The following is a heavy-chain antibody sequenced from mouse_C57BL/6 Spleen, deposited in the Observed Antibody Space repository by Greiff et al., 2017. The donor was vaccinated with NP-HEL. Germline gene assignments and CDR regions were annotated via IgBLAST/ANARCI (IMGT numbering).Heavy chain of an antibody. D-gene: IGHD1-1*01. CDR1: GYTFTSYW. CDR3: ARKDSVYYDGGSDY. V-gene: IGHV1-55*01. J-gene: IGHJ2*01. CDR2: IYPGSGST. Sequence: QVQLQQPGAELVKPGASVKMSCKASGYTFTSYWITWVKQRPGQGLEWIGDIYPGSGSTNYNEKFKSKATMTVDTSSSTAYMQLSSLTSEDSAVYYCARKDSVYYDGGSDYWGQGTTLTVSS.